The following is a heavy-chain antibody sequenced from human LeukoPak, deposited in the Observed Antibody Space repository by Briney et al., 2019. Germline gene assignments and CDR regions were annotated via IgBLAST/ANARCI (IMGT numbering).Heavy chain of an antibody. CDR3: ARGNGDYVVY. V-gene: IGHV3-33*01. CDR2: IWYDGSNK. D-gene: IGHD1-1*01. Sequence: SCKASGYTFTGYYMHWVRQAPGKGLEWVAVIWYDGSNKYYADSVKGRFTISRDNSKNTLYLQMNSLRAEDTAVYYCARGNGDYVVYWGQGTLVTVSS. J-gene: IGHJ4*02. CDR1: GYTFTGYY.